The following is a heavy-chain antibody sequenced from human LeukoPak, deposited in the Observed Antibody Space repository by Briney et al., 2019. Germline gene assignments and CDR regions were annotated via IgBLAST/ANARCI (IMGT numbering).Heavy chain of an antibody. CDR2: ISYDGTNK. CDR1: EFTFSNYA. J-gene: IGHJ4*02. D-gene: IGHD5-12*01. CDR3: AKDGAWLRFDD. V-gene: IGHV3-30*04. Sequence: PGGSLRLSCAASEFTFSNYAVHWVRQVPGKGLEWVAVISYDGTNKNYADSVKGRFTISRDNSKNTLYLQMNSLRADDTAIYYCAKDGAWLRFDDWGQGILVTVSS.